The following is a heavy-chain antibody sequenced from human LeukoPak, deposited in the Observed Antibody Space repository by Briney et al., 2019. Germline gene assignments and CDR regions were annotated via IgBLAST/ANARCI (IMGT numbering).Heavy chain of an antibody. CDR1: GFTFSSYA. CDR2: ISYDGSNK. CDR3: ASDSSGWGYFDY. D-gene: IGHD6-19*01. J-gene: IGHJ4*02. Sequence: GGSLRLSCAASGFTFSSYAMHWVRQAPGKGLEWAAVISYDGSNKYYADSVKGRFTISRDYSKNTLYLQMNSLRAEDTAVYYCASDSSGWGYFDYWGQGTLVTVSS. V-gene: IGHV3-30-3*01.